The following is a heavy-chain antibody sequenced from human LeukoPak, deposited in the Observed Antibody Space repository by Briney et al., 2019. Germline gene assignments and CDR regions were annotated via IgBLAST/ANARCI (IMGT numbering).Heavy chain of an antibody. CDR3: ARLRPLTYYGSGRGNDY. V-gene: IGHV1-46*01. CDR1: GYTFTSYY. J-gene: IGHJ4*02. Sequence: ASVKVSCKASGYTFTSYYMHWVRQAPGQGLEWMGIINPSGGSTSYAQKFQGRVTMTRDTSTSTVYMEMSSLRSEDTAVYYCARLRPLTYYGSGRGNDYWGQGTLVTVSS. CDR2: INPSGGST. D-gene: IGHD3-10*01.